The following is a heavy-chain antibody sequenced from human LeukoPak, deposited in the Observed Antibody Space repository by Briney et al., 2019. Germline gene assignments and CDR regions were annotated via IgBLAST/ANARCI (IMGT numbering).Heavy chain of an antibody. V-gene: IGHV1-2*06. Sequence: ASAKVSCKASGYIFTGYYIHWVRQAPGQGLEWMGRINPNSGDSDYVQKFQGRVTMTRDTSISTAYMELSSLRSEDTAVYYCARRPYDFWSGYTRDYYGMDVWGQGTTVTVSS. D-gene: IGHD3-3*01. CDR3: ARRPYDFWSGYTRDYYGMDV. J-gene: IGHJ6*02. CDR2: INPNSGDS. CDR1: GYIFTGYY.